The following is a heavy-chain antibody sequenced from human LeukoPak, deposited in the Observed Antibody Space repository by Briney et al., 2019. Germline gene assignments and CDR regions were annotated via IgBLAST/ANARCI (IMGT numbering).Heavy chain of an antibody. CDR2: IYYSGST. J-gene: IGHJ4*02. V-gene: IGHV4-59*12. CDR1: GGSISSYY. Sequence: SETLSLTCTVSGGSISSYYWSWIRQPPGKGLEWIGYIYYSGSTNYNPSLKSRVTISVDTSKNQFSLKLSSVTAADTAVYYCARDVPYYDILTGYYYQPFGYWGQGTLVTVSS. CDR3: ARDVPYYDILTGYYYQPFGY. D-gene: IGHD3-9*01.